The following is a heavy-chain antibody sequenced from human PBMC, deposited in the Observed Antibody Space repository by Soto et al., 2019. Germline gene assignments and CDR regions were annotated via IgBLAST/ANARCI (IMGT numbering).Heavy chain of an antibody. V-gene: IGHV3-30-3*01. CDR3: AVVIMALDGMDV. D-gene: IGHD3-3*01. Sequence: LRLSCAASRFTFSSYAMQWVRQAPGKGLEWVAVISYDGSNKYYADSVKGRFTISRHNSKNTLYLQMNSLRAEDTAVYYCAVVIMALDGMDVWGQGTTVTVSS. J-gene: IGHJ6*02. CDR2: ISYDGSNK. CDR1: RFTFSSYA.